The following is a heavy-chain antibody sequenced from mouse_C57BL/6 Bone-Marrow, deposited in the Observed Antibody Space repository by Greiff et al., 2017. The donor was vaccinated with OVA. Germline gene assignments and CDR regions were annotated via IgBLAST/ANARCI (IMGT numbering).Heavy chain of an antibody. J-gene: IGHJ4*01. CDR2: ISNGGGST. Sequence: EVMLVESGGGLVQPGGSLKLSCAASGFTFSDYYMYWVRQTPEKRLEWVAYISNGGGSTYYPDTVKGRFTISRDNAKNTLYLQMSRLKSEDTAMYYCARGDYDAMDYWGQGTSVTVSS. V-gene: IGHV5-12*01. CDR3: ARGDYDAMDY. CDR1: GFTFSDYY.